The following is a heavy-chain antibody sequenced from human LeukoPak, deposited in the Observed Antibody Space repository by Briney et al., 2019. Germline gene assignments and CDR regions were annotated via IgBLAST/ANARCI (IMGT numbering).Heavy chain of an antibody. D-gene: IGHD6-19*01. CDR3: ARGRPLLYSSGWSSGY. V-gene: IGHV3-21*01. CDR2: ISSSSNYI. J-gene: IGHJ4*02. Sequence: GGSLRLSCAASGFTFSSYSMTWVRQAPGKGLEWVSSISSSSNYIYYADSVKGRFTISRDNAKNSLYLQANSLRAEDTAVYYCARGRPLLYSSGWSSGYWGQGALVTVSS. CDR1: GFTFSSYS.